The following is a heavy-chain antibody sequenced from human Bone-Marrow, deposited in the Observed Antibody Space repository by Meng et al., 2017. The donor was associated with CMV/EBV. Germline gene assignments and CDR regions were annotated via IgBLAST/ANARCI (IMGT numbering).Heavy chain of an antibody. CDR1: GGSLSSPNYY. Sequence: CAVSGGSLSSPNYYWTWIRQPPGEGLEWITYTYYSGITNYNPSLRSRVTILVDMSKNHFSLRLNSVTAADTAVYYCARQDLRYNLDYWGQGALVTVSS. V-gene: IGHV4-61*01. CDR2: TYYSGIT. D-gene: IGHD1-1*01. CDR3: ARQDLRYNLDY. J-gene: IGHJ4*02.